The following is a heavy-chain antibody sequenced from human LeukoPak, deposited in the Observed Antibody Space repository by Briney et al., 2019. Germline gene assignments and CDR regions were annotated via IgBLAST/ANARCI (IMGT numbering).Heavy chain of an antibody. CDR2: IYYSGGT. Sequence: SETLSLTCAVYGGSFSGYYWSWIRQPPGKGLEWIGSIYYSGGTYYTPSLKSRVTISVDTSKNQFSLRLTSVTAADTAVYYCASLRGYSGYDAFDIWGQGTMVTVSS. CDR3: ASLRGYSGYDAFDI. J-gene: IGHJ3*02. V-gene: IGHV4-34*01. D-gene: IGHD5-12*01. CDR1: GGSFSGYY.